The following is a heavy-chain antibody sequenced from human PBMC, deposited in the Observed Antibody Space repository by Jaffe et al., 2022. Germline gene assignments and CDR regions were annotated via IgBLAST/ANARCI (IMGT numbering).Heavy chain of an antibody. CDR1: GDIFGNFR. Sequence: QVRLVQSGAEVQKPGSSVKVSCKASGDIFGNFRISWVRQAPGQGLEWMGTILPIFGPTNYAQKFQGRVTITADESTSTAYMELNSLRSDDTAVYYCARALDPNFYDSESQRSNWFDPWGQGTLVTVSS. J-gene: IGHJ5*02. D-gene: IGHD3-16*01. CDR3: ARALDPNFYDSESQRSNWFDP. V-gene: IGHV1-69*18. CDR2: ILPIFGPT.